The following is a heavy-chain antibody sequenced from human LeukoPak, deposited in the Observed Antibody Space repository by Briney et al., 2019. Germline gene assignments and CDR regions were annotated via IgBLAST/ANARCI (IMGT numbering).Heavy chain of an antibody. CDR3: VRDIGNFEIDY. V-gene: IGHV4-39*02. Sequence: SETLSLTCSVSGGSIASGSYYWGWVRQSLGKGLDWIGSVHSNGKTYYNPSLNNRLIISADTSTDQFSLRLSPVTAADTAVYFCVRDIGNFEIDYWGQGTLVTVSS. CDR1: GGSIASGSYY. CDR2: VHSNGKT. D-gene: IGHD1-7*01. J-gene: IGHJ4*02.